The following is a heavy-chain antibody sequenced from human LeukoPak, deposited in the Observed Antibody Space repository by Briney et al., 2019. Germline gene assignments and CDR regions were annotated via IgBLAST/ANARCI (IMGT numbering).Heavy chain of an antibody. V-gene: IGHV3-30*18. CDR2: ISYDGSNK. J-gene: IGHJ5*02. Sequence: GGSLRLSCAASGFTFSSYGMHWVRQAPGKGLEWVAVISYDGSNKYYADPVKGRFTISIDNSKNTLYLQMNSLRAEDTAVYYCAKELRGYSYGLRHNWFDPWGQGTLVTVSS. CDR3: AKELRGYSYGLRHNWFDP. D-gene: IGHD5-18*01. CDR1: GFTFSSYG.